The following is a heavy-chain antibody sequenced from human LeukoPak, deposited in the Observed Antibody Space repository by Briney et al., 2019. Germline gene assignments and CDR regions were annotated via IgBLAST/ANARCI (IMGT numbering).Heavy chain of an antibody. CDR3: ARGFPYRYYYADYYYMDV. V-gene: IGHV4-61*05. J-gene: IGHJ6*03. CDR2: IYYSGST. CDR1: GGSISSSSYY. D-gene: IGHD3-10*01. Sequence: PSETLSLTCTVSGGSISSSSYYWGWIREPPGKRLEWIGYIYYSGSTNYNPSLKSRVTISVDTSKNQFSMKLSSVTAADTAVYYCARGFPYRYYYADYYYMDVWGKGTTVTISS.